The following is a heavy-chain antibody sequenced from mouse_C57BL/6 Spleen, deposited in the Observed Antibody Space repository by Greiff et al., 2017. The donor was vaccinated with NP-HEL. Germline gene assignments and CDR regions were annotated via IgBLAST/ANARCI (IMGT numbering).Heavy chain of an antibody. Sequence: EVKLVESGGGLVQPGGSLSLSCAASGFTFTDYYMSWVRQPPGKALEWLGFIRNKANGYTTEYSASVKGRFTISRYNSQSILYLQMNALRAEDSATYYCARYEWLLRDYAMDYWGQRTSVTVSS. V-gene: IGHV7-3*01. D-gene: IGHD2-3*01. CDR3: ARYEWLLRDYAMDY. CDR2: IRNKANGYTT. J-gene: IGHJ4*01. CDR1: GFTFTDYY.